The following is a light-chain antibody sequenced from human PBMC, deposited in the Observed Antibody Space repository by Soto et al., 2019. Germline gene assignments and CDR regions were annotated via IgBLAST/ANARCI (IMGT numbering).Light chain of an antibody. CDR1: QSVSSN. J-gene: IGKJ1*01. Sequence: DIVLTQSPGTLSLSPGEKASLSCRASQSVSSNLAWYQQKPGQAPRLLIYGASSRATGIPDRFSGSGSGTDFTLTISRLEPGDFAVYYCQQYGSSLWTFGQGTKVDIK. CDR2: GAS. CDR3: QQYGSSLWT. V-gene: IGKV3-20*01.